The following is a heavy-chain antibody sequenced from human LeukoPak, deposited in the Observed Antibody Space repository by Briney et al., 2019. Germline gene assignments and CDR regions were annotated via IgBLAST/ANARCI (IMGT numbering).Heavy chain of an antibody. Sequence: SQTLSLTCTVSAGSISSGGYYWHWIRQHPGKGLECIGYILYSGSTYHNTSLESRVSISADTSKNQFSLTLSSVTAADTAVYYCARDRSGYGVFDYWGQGTLVTVSS. CDR3: ARDRSGYGVFDY. CDR1: AGSISSGGYY. V-gene: IGHV4-31*03. D-gene: IGHD5-12*01. J-gene: IGHJ4*02. CDR2: ILYSGST.